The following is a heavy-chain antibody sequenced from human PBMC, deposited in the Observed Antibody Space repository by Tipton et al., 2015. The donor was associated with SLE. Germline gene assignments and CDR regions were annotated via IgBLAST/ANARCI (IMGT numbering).Heavy chain of an antibody. CDR3: ARAPREPYGDTVDAFDI. V-gene: IGHV4-30-2*01. J-gene: IGHJ3*02. CDR1: GGSISSGSYS. CDR2: IYHSGST. Sequence: TLSLTCTVSGGSISSGSYSWSWIRQPPGKGLEWIGYIYHSGSTYYNPSLKSRVTISVDTSKTQFSLKLSSVTAADTAVYYCARAPREPYGDTVDAFDIWGQGTMVTVSS. D-gene: IGHD4-17*01.